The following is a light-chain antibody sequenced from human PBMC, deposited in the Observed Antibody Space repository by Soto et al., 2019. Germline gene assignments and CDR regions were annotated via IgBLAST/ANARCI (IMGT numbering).Light chain of an antibody. V-gene: IGLV5-45*01. CDR2: YKSDSDK. J-gene: IGLJ3*02. CDR3: MAWHSSAWV. Sequence: QPVLTQPASLSASPGASASLTCTLRSGLNVGTYRIYWYQQKPGSPPHYLLRYKSDSDKQQGSGVPSRFSGSKDASANAGILLISGLQSEDEADYYCMAWHSSAWVFGGGTKLTVL. CDR1: SGLNVGTYR.